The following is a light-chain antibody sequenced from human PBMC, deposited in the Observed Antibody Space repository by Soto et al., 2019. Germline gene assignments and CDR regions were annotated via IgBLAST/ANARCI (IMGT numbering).Light chain of an antibody. CDR1: QSISDN. Sequence: EIVMKQSTANLSSAPWEIVTISCMASQSISDNLVWYQQNPGHAPRLLIYGASTRATGTPARFSGSGSGAEYFLTIRSLQSEDFAVYYCQQYHNWPLINCGKGQRRAIK. J-gene: IGKJ5*01. CDR2: GAS. CDR3: QQYHNWPLIN. V-gene: IGKV3-15*01.